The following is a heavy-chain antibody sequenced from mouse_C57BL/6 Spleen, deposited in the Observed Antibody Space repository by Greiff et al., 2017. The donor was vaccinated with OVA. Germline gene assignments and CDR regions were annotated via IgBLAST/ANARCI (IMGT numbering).Heavy chain of an antibody. D-gene: IGHD2-4*01. J-gene: IGHJ4*01. V-gene: IGHV5-17*01. CDR2: ISSGSSTI. CDR1: GFTFSDYG. Sequence: EVQLQQSGGGLVKPGGSLKLSCAASGFTFSDYGLHWVRQAPAKGLEWVAYISSGSSTIYYADTVKGRFTISRDNAKNTLFLQMTSLRSEDTAMYYCARLIYYDYEDYAMDYWGQGTSVTVSS. CDR3: ARLIYYDYEDYAMDY.